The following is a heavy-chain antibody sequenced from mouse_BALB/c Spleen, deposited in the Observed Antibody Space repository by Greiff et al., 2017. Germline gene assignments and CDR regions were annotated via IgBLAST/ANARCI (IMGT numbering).Heavy chain of an antibody. Sequence: EVLLVESGGGLVQPGGSRKLSCAASGFTFSSFGMHWVRQAPEKGLEWVAYISSGSSTIYYADTVKGRFTISRDNPKNTLFLQMTSLRSEDTARYYCARSPRGNYVDYWGQGTSVTVSS. V-gene: IGHV5-17*02. CDR1: GFTFSSFG. J-gene: IGHJ4*01. CDR2: ISSGSSTI. CDR3: ARSPRGNYVDY. D-gene: IGHD2-1*01.